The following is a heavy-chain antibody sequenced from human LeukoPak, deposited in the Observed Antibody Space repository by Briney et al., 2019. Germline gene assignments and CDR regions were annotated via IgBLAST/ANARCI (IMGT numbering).Heavy chain of an antibody. J-gene: IGHJ6*04. CDR3: GYGSGTNYYYYGMDV. V-gene: IGHV1-69*06. Sequence: SVKVSCKASGGTFSSYAISWVRQAPGQGLDWMGGIIPIFGTANYAQKFQGRVTITADKSTSTAYMELSSLRSEDTAVYYCGYGSGTNYYYYGMDVWGKGTTVTVSS. D-gene: IGHD3-10*01. CDR1: GGTFSSYA. CDR2: IIPIFGTA.